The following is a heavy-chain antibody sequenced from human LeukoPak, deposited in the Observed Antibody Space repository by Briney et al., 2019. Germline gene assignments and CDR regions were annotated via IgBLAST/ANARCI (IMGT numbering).Heavy chain of an antibody. CDR2: VSGADGTT. CDR3: AKREGPLPDY. CDR1: GFTFSAYG. D-gene: IGHD1-26*01. J-gene: IGHJ4*02. V-gene: IGHV3-23*01. Sequence: GGSLSLSCAASGFTFSAYGMSWVRQSPRKGLEWVSGVSGADGTTYYADSVKGRFTISRDNSKSTLYLQMNNLRAEDTAVYYCAKREGPLPDYWGQGALVTVSS.